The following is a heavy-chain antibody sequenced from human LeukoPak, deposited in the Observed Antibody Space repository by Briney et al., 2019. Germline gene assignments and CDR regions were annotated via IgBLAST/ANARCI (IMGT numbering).Heavy chain of an antibody. CDR2: FDPQDGET. CDR3: ARPTGDSSGYYFVY. CDR1: GYTLTELS. Sequence: ASVKVSCKVSGYTLTELSMHWVRQALGKGREWMGGFDPQDGETIYAQKFQGRVTMTEDTSTDTAYMELSSLRSEDTAVYYCARPTGDSSGYYFVYWGQGTLVTVSS. J-gene: IGHJ4*02. V-gene: IGHV1-24*01. D-gene: IGHD3-22*01.